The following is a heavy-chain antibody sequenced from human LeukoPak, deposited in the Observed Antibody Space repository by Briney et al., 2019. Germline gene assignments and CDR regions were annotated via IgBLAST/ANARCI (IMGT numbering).Heavy chain of an antibody. J-gene: IGHJ5*02. D-gene: IGHD6-13*01. CDR3: ARSYSSSWSGWFDP. CDR2: IKQDGSEK. Sequence: GGSLRLSCAASGFTFSSYSMNWVRQAPGKGLEWVANIKQDGSEKYYVDSVKGRFTISRDNAKNSLYLQMNSLRAEDTAVYYCARSYSSSWSGWFDPWGQGTLVTVSS. CDR1: GFTFSSYS. V-gene: IGHV3-7*01.